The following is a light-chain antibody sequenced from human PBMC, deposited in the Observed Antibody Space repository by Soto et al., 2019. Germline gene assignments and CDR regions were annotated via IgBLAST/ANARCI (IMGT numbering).Light chain of an antibody. CDR2: GTS. CDR1: ETVINNY. V-gene: IGKV3-20*01. CDR3: QQYGSSPKT. J-gene: IGKJ1*01. Sequence: EIVSTQSPGTLSMSPGNRATLSCRASETVINNYLAWYQQKPGQSPRLLIYGTSSRATGIPDRFSGSGSGTDFTLTISRLQPEDFAVYYCQQYGSSPKTFGQGTKVDIK.